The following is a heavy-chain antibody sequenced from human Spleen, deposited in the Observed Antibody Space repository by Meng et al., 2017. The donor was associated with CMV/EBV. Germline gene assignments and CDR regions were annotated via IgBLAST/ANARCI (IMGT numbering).Heavy chain of an antibody. V-gene: IGHV3-30*02. J-gene: IGHJ4*02. CDR2: IRYDGSGK. CDR1: GFTFSSYG. D-gene: IGHD6-19*01. Sequence: GESLKISCAASGFTFSSYGTHWVRQAPGKGLEWVAFIRYDGSGKSYGDSVKGRFTISRDNSKNTLYLQMSSLTLEDTAVYYCVKTGLAVSGRSYYFDHWGQGTLVTVSS. CDR3: VKTGLAVSGRSYYFDH.